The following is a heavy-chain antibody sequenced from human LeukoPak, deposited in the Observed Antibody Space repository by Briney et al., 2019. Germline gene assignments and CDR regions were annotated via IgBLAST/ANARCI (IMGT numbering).Heavy chain of an antibody. Sequence: ASVKVSCKASGYTFTGYYMHWVRQAPGQGLEWMGWINPNSGGTNYAQKFQGSVTMTRDTSINTVYMELSSLRSDDTAVYYCARHRSDYYDTSAPYYYYYMDVWGKGTTVTVSS. CDR2: INPNSGGT. V-gene: IGHV1-2*02. CDR3: ARHRSDYYDTSAPYYYYYMDV. D-gene: IGHD3-22*01. J-gene: IGHJ6*03. CDR1: GYTFTGYY.